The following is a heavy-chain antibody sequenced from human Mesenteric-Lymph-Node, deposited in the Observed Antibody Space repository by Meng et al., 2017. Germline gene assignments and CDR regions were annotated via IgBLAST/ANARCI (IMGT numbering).Heavy chain of an antibody. CDR2: INPNSGGT. CDR1: GYTFTGYY. J-gene: IGHJ6*02. D-gene: IGHD3-10*01. Sequence: ASVKVSCKASGYTFTGYYMHWVRQAPGQGLEWMGRINPNSGGTNYAQKFQGRVTMTRDTSISTAYMELSRLRSDDTAVYYCARERGGEGLYYYYGMDVWGQGTTVTVSS. V-gene: IGHV1-2*06. CDR3: ARERGGEGLYYYYGMDV.